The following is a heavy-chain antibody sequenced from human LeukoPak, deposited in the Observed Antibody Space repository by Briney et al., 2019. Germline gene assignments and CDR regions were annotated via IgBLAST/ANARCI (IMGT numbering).Heavy chain of an antibody. CDR2: ISFTGDKT. J-gene: IGHJ6*02. V-gene: IGHV3-23*01. D-gene: IGHD2-21*02. CDR3: AKNCDSPMGVPYAMDV. CDR1: GFDFSDYV. Sequence: GGSLRLSCAASGFDFSDYVMTWVRQAPGKGLEWVAGISFTGDKTYYSESVEGRFTISRDNSRTTLYLQMSSLRGDDSAVYYCAKNCDSPMGVPYAMDVWGRGTTVTVSS.